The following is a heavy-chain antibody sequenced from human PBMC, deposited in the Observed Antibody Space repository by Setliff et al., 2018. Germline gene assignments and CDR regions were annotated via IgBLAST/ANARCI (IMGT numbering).Heavy chain of an antibody. D-gene: IGHD3-22*01. CDR1: DDSISSRHYY. CDR3: ARAPRYFDPTGSYFDF. V-gene: IGHV4-61*09. CDR2: IYTSWST. J-gene: IGHJ4*02. Sequence: SETLSLTCTVSDDSISSRHYYWSWIRQPAGKGLEWLGQIYTSWSTNYNPSLKGRATLSIDASKRQFSLKLTSVTAADTAVYYCARAPRYFDPTGSYFDFWGQGTLVTVSS.